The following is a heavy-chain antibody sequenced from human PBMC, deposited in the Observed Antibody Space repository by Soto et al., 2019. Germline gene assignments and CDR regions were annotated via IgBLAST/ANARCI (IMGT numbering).Heavy chain of an antibody. CDR2: IDPSDPSDSYT. CDR1: GYSFTSYW. CDR3: SRHRRTYYDMDV. V-gene: IGHV5-10-1*01. J-gene: IGHJ6*02. Sequence: GESLKISCKGSGYSFTSYWISWVRQMPGKGLEWMGGIDPSDPSDSYTKYSPSFQGHVTISADKSINTAYLQWSSLKASDTAMYYCSRHRRTYYDMDVWGQGTTVTVSS.